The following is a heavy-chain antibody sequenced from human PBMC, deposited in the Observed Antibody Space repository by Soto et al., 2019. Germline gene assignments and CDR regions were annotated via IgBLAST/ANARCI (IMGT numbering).Heavy chain of an antibody. CDR3: ARGHDANND. D-gene: IGHD2-8*01. Sequence: QVQLQESGSGLVKPSQTLSLTCAVSGGSISSGGYSWSWIRQPPGKGLEWIGYIYHSGSTYYNPSLKSRVTRSMDTSKNQFSLKLNSVTAADTAVYYCARGHDANNDWGQGTLVTVSS. CDR1: GGSISSGGYS. V-gene: IGHV4-30-2*01. CDR2: IYHSGST. J-gene: IGHJ4*02.